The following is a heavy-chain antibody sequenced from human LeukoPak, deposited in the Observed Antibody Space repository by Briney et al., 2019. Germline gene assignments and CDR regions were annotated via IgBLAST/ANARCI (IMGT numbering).Heavy chain of an antibody. CDR2: ITYDGSNK. D-gene: IGHD3-9*01. J-gene: IGHJ6*03. V-gene: IGHV3-30*04. Sequence: HSGGSLGLSCAASGFTLSNYAMHWVRQAPGKGLEWVAIITYDGSNKDYADVVKGRFTISRDNSKNTLYLQMNSLRAEDTALYYCARDGYFGSDSVTGAGAPGDYYMDVWGKGTTVTVSS. CDR3: ARDGYFGSDSVTGAGAPGDYYMDV. CDR1: GFTLSNYA.